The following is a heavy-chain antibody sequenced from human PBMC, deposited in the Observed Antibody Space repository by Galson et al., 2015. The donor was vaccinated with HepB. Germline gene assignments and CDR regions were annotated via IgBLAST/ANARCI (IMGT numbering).Heavy chain of an antibody. J-gene: IGHJ4*02. CDR2: ISSSGSGSII. Sequence: SLRLSCAASGFTVSDFYMSWIRQAPGKGLEWVSYISSSGSGSIIYYADSVKGRFTISRDNAKNSVFLQMNDLRAEDTAVYYCASESSAYYRDAFDYWGQGILVTVSS. CDR3: ASESSAYYRDAFDY. D-gene: IGHD3-22*01. V-gene: IGHV3-11*01. CDR1: GFTVSDFY.